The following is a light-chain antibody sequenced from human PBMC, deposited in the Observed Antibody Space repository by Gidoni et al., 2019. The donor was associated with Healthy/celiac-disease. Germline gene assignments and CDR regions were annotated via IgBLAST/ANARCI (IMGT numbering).Light chain of an antibody. V-gene: IGLV2-23*02. CDR1: NSDVGSYNL. Sequence: QSALTQPASVSGARGQAITLSLTGTNSDVGSYNLVSLYQQHPGKAPKLMIYEVSKRPSGVSDRFSGSKCGNTASMTISGLQAEDEADYYCCSYAGSSTSVFGTGTKVTVL. CDR2: EVS. CDR3: CSYAGSSTSV. J-gene: IGLJ1*01.